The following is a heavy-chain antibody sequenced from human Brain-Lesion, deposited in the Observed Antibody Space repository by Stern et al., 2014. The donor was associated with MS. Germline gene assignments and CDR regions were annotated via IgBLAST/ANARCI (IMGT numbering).Heavy chain of an antibody. J-gene: IGHJ4*02. Sequence: QVQLQESGPGLVQPSETLSLTCTVSGGSISSSTYYWAWIRQPPGKGLEWIGNIYYSGFTYYNPSLKSRVTISVDMSKNQFSLKLSSVTAADTAIYYCARHDSVPRPSQLYSARDRGPGYFDYWGQGTLVTVSS. D-gene: IGHD1-26*01. CDR1: GGSISSSTYY. CDR2: IYYSGFT. V-gene: IGHV4-39*01. CDR3: ARHDSVPRPSQLYSARDRGPGYFDY.